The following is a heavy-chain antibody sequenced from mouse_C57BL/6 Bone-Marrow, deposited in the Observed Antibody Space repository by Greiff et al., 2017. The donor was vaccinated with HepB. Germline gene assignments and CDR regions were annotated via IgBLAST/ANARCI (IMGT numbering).Heavy chain of an antibody. V-gene: IGHV5-15*01. J-gene: IGHJ4*01. CDR1: GFTFSDYG. Sequence: DVMLVESGGGLVQPGGSLKLSCAASGFTFSDYGMAWVRQAPRKGPEWVAFISNLAYSIYYADTVTGRFTISRANAKNTLYLEMSSLRSEDTAMYYCARFYDGYYDAMDYWGQGTSVTVSS. D-gene: IGHD2-3*01. CDR3: ARFYDGYYDAMDY. CDR2: ISNLAYSI.